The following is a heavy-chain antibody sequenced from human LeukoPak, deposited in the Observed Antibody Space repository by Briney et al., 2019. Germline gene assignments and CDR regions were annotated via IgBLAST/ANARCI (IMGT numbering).Heavy chain of an antibody. CDR1: GYTFTGYY. CDR2: INPNSGGT. V-gene: IGHV1-2*04. Sequence: GASVKVSCKASGYTFTGYYMHWVRQAPGQGLEWMGWINPNSGGTNYAQKFQGWVTMTRDTSISTAYMELSRLRSDDTAVYYCARSPVLAAAGRGAFDIWGQGTMVTVSS. CDR3: ARSPVLAAAGRGAFDI. J-gene: IGHJ3*02. D-gene: IGHD6-13*01.